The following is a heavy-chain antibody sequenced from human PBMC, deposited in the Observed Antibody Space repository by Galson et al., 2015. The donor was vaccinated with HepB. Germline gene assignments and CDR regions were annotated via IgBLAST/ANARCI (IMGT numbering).Heavy chain of an antibody. CDR2: ISGSGGGT. V-gene: IGHV3-23*01. D-gene: IGHD6-19*01. CDR1: GFTFSSYA. Sequence: SLRLSCAASGFTFSSYAMSWVRQAPGKGLEWVSTISGSGGGTYYADSVQGRFSISRDKSKNTLYLHMNSLRAEDTAVYYCAKRDSSGEYYFDYWGQGTLVTVSS. CDR3: AKRDSSGEYYFDY. J-gene: IGHJ4*02.